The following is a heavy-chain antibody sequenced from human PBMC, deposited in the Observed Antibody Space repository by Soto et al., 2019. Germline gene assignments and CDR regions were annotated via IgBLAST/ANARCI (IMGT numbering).Heavy chain of an antibody. CDR3: ARSPLSYDYVRQTWREVGDSFDV. V-gene: IGHV4-34*02. CDR2: LIHGGST. CDR1: NSSLGAFH. D-gene: IGHD3-10*02. Sequence: QVHLEQWGAGLLKPSGTLSLTCAIYNSSLGAFHWTWIRQPPGKGLEWIGELIHGGSTNYNPSLKSRVTFSLDTSRSQFSLDLMSVTAADSAVYYCARSPLSYDYVRQTWREVGDSFDVWGRGTSVTVSS. J-gene: IGHJ3*01.